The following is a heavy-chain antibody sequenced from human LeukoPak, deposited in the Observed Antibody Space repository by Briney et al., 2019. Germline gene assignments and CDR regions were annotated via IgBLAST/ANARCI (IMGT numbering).Heavy chain of an antibody. CDR1: GGSISPYY. CDR3: ARVSDWNDFDH. CDR2: IYYSGST. J-gene: IGHJ4*02. Sequence: PSETLSLTCTVSGGSISPYYWSWIRQPPGKGLEWIGYIYYSGSTNYNPSLKSRVTISVDTSKNQFSLKLNSVTAADTAVYYCARVSDWNDFDHWGQGTLVTVSS. V-gene: IGHV4-59*01. D-gene: IGHD1-1*01.